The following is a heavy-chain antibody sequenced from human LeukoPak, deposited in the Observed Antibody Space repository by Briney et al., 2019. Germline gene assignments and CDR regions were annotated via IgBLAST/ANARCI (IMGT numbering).Heavy chain of an antibody. Sequence: SETLSLTCTASGGSISSTSYYWGWIRQPPEKGLECIGSIYYTGNTYYNVSLKSRVTISVDTSKNQFSLKLSSVTAADTAVYYCARLDYSSCVTSWGQGTLVTVSS. CDR1: GGSISSTSYY. D-gene: IGHD6-6*01. V-gene: IGHV4-39*01. CDR2: IYYTGNT. CDR3: ARLDYSSCVTS. J-gene: IGHJ4*02.